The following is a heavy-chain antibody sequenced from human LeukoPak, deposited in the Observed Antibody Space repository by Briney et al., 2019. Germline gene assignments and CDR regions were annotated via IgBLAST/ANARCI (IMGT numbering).Heavy chain of an antibody. V-gene: IGHV3-15*01. J-gene: IGHJ4*02. CDR3: TTDFEVYSGYAFDY. CDR2: IKSTTDGGTT. D-gene: IGHD5-12*01. CDR1: GFTFSNAW. Sequence: GGSLRLSCAASGFTFSNAWMSWVRQAPGKGLEWVGRIKSTTDGGTTDYAAPVKGRFTISRDDSKNTLYLRMNSLKTEDTAVYYCTTDFEVYSGYAFDYWGQGTLVTVSS.